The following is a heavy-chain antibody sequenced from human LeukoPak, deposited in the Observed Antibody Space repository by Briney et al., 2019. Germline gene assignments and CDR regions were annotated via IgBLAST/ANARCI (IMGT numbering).Heavy chain of an antibody. J-gene: IGHJ4*02. CDR1: GGSISSYY. CDR2: IYSSGST. CDR3: ARAPTREGGGALFDY. D-gene: IGHD3-16*01. V-gene: IGHV4-4*07. Sequence: SETLSLTCTVSGGSISSYYWSWLRQPTGKGLEWLGRIYSSGSTNYNPSLKSRVTMSVDTSKNQFSLNLSSVTAADTAVYYCARAPTREGGGALFDYWGQGTLVTVSS.